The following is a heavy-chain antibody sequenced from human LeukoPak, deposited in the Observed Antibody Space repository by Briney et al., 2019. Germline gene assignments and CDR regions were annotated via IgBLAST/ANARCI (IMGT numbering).Heavy chain of an antibody. CDR1: GGTFSSHS. Sequence: PGASVKVSCKASGGTFSSHSFNWVRQAPGQGLEWLGGIIPMSSTTKYAQNFQGRVTITAGESTTTAFMELSSLRPEDTAVYYCARPRTYYDSWSGYPPFDYWGQGTLVTVSS. CDR2: IIPMSSTT. D-gene: IGHD3-3*01. J-gene: IGHJ4*02. V-gene: IGHV1-69*13. CDR3: ARPRTYYDSWSGYPPFDY.